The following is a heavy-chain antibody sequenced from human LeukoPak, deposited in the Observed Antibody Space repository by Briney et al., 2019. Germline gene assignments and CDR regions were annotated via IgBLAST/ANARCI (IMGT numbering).Heavy chain of an antibody. Sequence: ASVKVSCKASGYTFTGYYMHWVRQAPGQGLEWMGWINPNSGGTNYAQKFQGRVTITADKSTSTAYMELSSLRSEDTAVYYCASSRDSSGYYYYYMDVWGKGTTVTVSS. CDR2: INPNSGGT. V-gene: IGHV1-2*02. CDR1: GYTFTGYY. D-gene: IGHD3-22*01. CDR3: ASSRDSSGYYYYYMDV. J-gene: IGHJ6*03.